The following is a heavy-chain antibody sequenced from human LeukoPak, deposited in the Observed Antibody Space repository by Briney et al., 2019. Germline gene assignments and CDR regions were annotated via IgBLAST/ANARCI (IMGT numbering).Heavy chain of an antibody. Sequence: GGSLRLSCAASGFTFSSYAMSWVRQAPGKGLEWVSAISGSGGSTYYADSVKGRFTISRDNSKNTVSLQMNNLRPEDTAVYYCAGEIFGSGSYPDFWGQGTLVTVSS. CDR1: GFTFSSYA. CDR3: AGEIFGSGSYPDF. V-gene: IGHV3-23*01. CDR2: ISGSGGST. D-gene: IGHD3-10*01. J-gene: IGHJ4*02.